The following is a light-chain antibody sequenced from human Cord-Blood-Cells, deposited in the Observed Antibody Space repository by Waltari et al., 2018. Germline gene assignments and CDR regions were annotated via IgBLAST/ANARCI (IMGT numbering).Light chain of an antibody. J-gene: IGKJ3*01. V-gene: IGKV3-11*01. Sequence: EIVLTQSPATLSLSPGESATLSCSASQSVSSYLAWYQQKPGEAPRLLIYDASNRATCSPARFMGSGSGTDFTLTISSLDPEDFAVYYCQQRSNWQFTFGPGTKVDIK. CDR3: QQRSNWQFT. CDR2: DAS. CDR1: QSVSSY.